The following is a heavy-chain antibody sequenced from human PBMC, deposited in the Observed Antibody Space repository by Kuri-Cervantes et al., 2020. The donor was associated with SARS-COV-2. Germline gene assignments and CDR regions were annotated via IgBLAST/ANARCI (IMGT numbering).Heavy chain of an antibody. CDR3: ARYYYYDSSVYYYRFDY. J-gene: IGHJ4*02. Sequence: SSVKVSCKASGGTFSSYAISWVRQAPGQGLEWMGRIIPILCIANYAPKFEGRVTITADKFTSTAYMELSSLRSEYTAVYYCARYYYYDSSVYYYRFDYWGQGTLVTVSS. V-gene: IGHV1-69*04. CDR2: IIPILCIA. CDR1: GGTFSSYA. D-gene: IGHD3-22*01.